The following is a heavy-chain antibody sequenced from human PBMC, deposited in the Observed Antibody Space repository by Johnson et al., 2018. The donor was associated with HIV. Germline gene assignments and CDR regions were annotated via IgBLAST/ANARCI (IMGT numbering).Heavy chain of an antibody. J-gene: IGHJ3*02. V-gene: IGHV3-13*01. CDR2: IGTAGDT. D-gene: IGHD2-2*01. CDR3: ARQVYCSSTSCSSAFDI. Sequence: VQLVESGGGLVQPGGSLRLSCAASGFTFSSYDLHWVRQATGKGLEWVSAIGTAGDTYYPVSVKGRVTISREKAKNSLYLQMNSLSAGDTAVYYCARQVYCSSTSCSSAFDIWGQGTVVTVSS. CDR1: GFTFSSYD.